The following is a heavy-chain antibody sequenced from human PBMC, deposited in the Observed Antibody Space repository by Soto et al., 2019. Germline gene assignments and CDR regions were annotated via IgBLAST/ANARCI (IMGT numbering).Heavy chain of an antibody. J-gene: IGHJ4*02. D-gene: IGHD4-4*01. V-gene: IGHV4-39*01. CDR1: YGSLSVSNVF. CDR2: IDYSGTA. CDR3: ARTTGRHLDF. Sequence: XTLSLPSTVSYGSLSVSNVFWGWVRQPPGKGLEWIGNIDYSGTAYFNPSLGTRVTFPVDTSKNQFSMTLYSVTAADTAVYYCARTTGRHLDFWGQGTLVTVS.